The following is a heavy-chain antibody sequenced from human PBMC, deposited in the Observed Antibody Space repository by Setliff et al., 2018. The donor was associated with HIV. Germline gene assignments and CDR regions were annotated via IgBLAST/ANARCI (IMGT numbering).Heavy chain of an antibody. CDR2: VSYSGTT. D-gene: IGHD5-12*01. V-gene: IGHV4-39*01. Sequence: SETLSLTCTVSSGSFSSRHYWGWIRQTPGKGLEWIGSVSYSGTTYYNPSLRSRITISVDTSKNQFSLIVSSVTAADTATYYCARHQSGYNFSPFDNWGLGSLVTVSS. CDR1: SGSFSSRHY. J-gene: IGHJ4*02. CDR3: ARHQSGYNFSPFDN.